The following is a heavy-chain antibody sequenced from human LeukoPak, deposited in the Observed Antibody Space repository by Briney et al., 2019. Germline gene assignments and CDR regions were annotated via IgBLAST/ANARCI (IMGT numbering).Heavy chain of an antibody. CDR1: GITLSNYG. D-gene: IGHD3-22*01. Sequence: PGGSLRLSCAVSGITLSNYGMSWVRQAPGKGLEWVAGISDSGGRTNYAYSVKGRFTISRDNPKNTLYLQMNSLRAEVTAVYFCAKRGVVIRVILVGFHKEAYYFDSWGQGALVTVSS. V-gene: IGHV3-23*01. CDR2: ISDSGGRT. J-gene: IGHJ4*02. CDR3: AKRGVVIRVILVGFHKEAYYFDS.